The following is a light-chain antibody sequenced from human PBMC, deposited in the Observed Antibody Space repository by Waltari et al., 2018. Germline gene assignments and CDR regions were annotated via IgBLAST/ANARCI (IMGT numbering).Light chain of an antibody. J-gene: IGKJ2*01. V-gene: IGKV3-15*01. Sequence: ETLMTQSPATLSVSPGERVTLSCRASQSVTTNLAWYKQKPGQAPRLLIYRASTRATGVPARCSGSGSGTEFTLTINALQSEDFAVYYCHQYNNWPPNTVGQGTLLEIK. CDR1: QSVTTN. CDR3: HQYNNWPPNT. CDR2: RAS.